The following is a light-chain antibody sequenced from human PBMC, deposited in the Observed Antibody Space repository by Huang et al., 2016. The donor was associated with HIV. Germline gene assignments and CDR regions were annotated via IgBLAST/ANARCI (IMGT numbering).Light chain of an antibody. CDR2: AAS. Sequence: DIQMTQSPSSLSASVGDRVTITCRASQSISSYLNWYQQKPGTAPKLLIYAASSLQSVVPSRFSGSGSGTDFTLTISSLQPEDFATYYCQESYSTPPTFGQGTKLE. J-gene: IGKJ2*01. CDR1: QSISSY. CDR3: QESYSTPPT. V-gene: IGKV1-39*01.